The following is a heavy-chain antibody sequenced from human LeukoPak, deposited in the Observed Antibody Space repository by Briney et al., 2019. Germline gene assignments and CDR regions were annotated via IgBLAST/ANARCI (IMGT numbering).Heavy chain of an antibody. CDR2: ISGSGGTT. CDR3: AKGRGTFGAIISDAFDV. Sequence: GGSLRLSCAASGFTFSDYGMHWVRQAPGKGLEWVSAISGSGGTTDYADSVKGRFTISRDNSNNMVYLQLKSLRVEDTAVYYCAKGRGTFGAIISDAFDVWGHGTMVIVSS. J-gene: IGHJ3*01. V-gene: IGHV3-23*01. CDR1: GFTFSDYG. D-gene: IGHD3-3*01.